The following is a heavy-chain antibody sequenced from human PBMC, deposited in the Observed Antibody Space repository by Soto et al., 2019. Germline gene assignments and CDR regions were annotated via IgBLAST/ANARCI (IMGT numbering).Heavy chain of an antibody. V-gene: IGHV4-39*01. Sequence: SETLSLTCTVSGGSISNSDYYWVWIRQPPGKGLEWIGTISHTEITYCNPSLKSRLTISVDTSKNQFSLRLSSLTAADTAVYYCARRYSGAYAWREWGQGTLVTVSS. CDR1: GGSISNSDYY. J-gene: IGHJ4*02. CDR3: ARRYSGAYAWRE. CDR2: ISHTEIT. D-gene: IGHD1-26*01.